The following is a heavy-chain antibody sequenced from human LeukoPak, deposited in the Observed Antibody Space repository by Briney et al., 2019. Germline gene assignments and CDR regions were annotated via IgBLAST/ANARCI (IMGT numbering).Heavy chain of an antibody. CDR1: GFTFSNYA. V-gene: IGHV3-30*04. CDR3: ARGRGFGELLYTNFDY. Sequence: PGGSLRLSCAASGFTFSNYAIHWVRQAPGKGLEWVALISYDGSYKSYADSVKGRFTISRDNSKNTLYLQMNSLRAEDTAVYYCARGRGFGELLYTNFDYWGQGTLVTVSS. J-gene: IGHJ4*02. CDR2: ISYDGSYK. D-gene: IGHD3-10*01.